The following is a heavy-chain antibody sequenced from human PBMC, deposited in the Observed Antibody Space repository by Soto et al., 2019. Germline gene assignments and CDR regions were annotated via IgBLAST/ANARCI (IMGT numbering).Heavy chain of an antibody. Sequence: EVQLVESGGGLVKPGGSLRLSCAASGFTFSSYSMNWVRQAPGKGLEWVSSISSSSSYIYYADSVKGRFTISRDNAKNYLYLQMNSLRAEDTAVYYCARVPPTNTAMVQGGEYWGQRTLVTGSS. D-gene: IGHD5-18*01. CDR1: GFTFSSYS. V-gene: IGHV3-21*01. J-gene: IGHJ4*02. CDR2: ISSSSSYI. CDR3: ARVPPTNTAMVQGGEY.